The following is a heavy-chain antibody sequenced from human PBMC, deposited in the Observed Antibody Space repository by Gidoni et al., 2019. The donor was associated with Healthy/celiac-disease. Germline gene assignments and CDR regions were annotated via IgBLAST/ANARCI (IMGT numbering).Heavy chain of an antibody. CDR1: GFTFSSYA. J-gene: IGHJ4*02. CDR2: ISGSGGST. V-gene: IGHV3-23*01. D-gene: IGHD3-22*01. CDR3: AKDQGSGYPSFDY. Sequence: EVQLLESGGGLVQPGGSLRLSCAVSGFTFSSYAMSWVRQAPGKGLEWVSAISGSGGSTYYADSVKGRFTIFRDNSKNTLYLQMNSLRAEDTAVYYCAKDQGSGYPSFDYWGQGTLVTVSS.